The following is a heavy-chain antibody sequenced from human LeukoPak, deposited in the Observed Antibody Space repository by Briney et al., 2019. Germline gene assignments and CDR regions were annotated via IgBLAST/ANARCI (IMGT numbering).Heavy chain of an antibody. V-gene: IGHV3-9*01. D-gene: IGHD6-13*01. CDR2: ISWNSGSI. CDR1: GFTFDDYA. Sequence: PGGSLRLSCAASGFTFDDYAMHWVRQAPGKGLEWVSGISWNSGSIGYADSVKGRFTISRDNAKNFLYLQMNSLRAEDTALYYCANLGRDSSSWAWGDAFDIWGQGTMVTVSS. J-gene: IGHJ3*02. CDR3: ANLGRDSSSWAWGDAFDI.